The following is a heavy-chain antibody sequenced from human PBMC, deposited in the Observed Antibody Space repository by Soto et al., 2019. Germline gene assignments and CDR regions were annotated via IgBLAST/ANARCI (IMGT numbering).Heavy chain of an antibody. Sequence: VQLLDSGGTLVQIGGSLRLSCAASGFTFSTYGMHWVHQAPGKGLEWVALIWFDGSDKYYTESVKGRFTISRDNSRSTVDLQMNSLRAEDTAVYYCARLYCSAASCYSVGAFDIRGQGTMVTVTS. CDR3: ARLYCSAASCYSVGAFDI. V-gene: IGHV3-33*01. CDR2: IWFDGSDK. CDR1: GFTFSTYG. J-gene: IGHJ3*02. D-gene: IGHD2-2*01.